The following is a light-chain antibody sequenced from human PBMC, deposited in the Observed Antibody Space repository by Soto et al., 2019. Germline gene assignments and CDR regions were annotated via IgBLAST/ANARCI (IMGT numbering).Light chain of an antibody. CDR3: HQRSNWPRT. CDR2: DAS. CDR1: QSVRSY. Sequence: EIVLTQSPATLSLSPGERATLSCRASQSVRSYLAWYQQRPGQSPRLLLYDASTRATGIPARFSGSGSGTDFTLPISRLEREDFAVYYCHQRSNWPRTFGGGTKVQI. V-gene: IGKV3-11*01. J-gene: IGKJ4*01.